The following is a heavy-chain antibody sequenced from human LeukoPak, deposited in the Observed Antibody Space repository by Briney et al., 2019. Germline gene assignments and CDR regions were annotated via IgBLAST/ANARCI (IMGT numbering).Heavy chain of an antibody. Sequence: ASVTVSCKASGGTFSSYAISWVRQAPGQGLEWMGRIIPIFGIANYAQKFQGRVTITADKSTSTAYMELSSLRSEDTAVYYCARARYCSSTSCYSWFDPWGQGTLVTVSS. D-gene: IGHD2-2*02. V-gene: IGHV1-69*04. CDR3: ARARYCSSTSCYSWFDP. CDR1: GGTFSSYA. CDR2: IIPIFGIA. J-gene: IGHJ5*02.